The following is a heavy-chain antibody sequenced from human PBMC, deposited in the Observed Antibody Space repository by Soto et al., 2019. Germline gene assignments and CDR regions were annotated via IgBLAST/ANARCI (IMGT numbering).Heavy chain of an antibody. D-gene: IGHD4-17*01. CDR1: GFTFSSYG. J-gene: IGHJ3*02. CDR3: ARDTRLPDYGSDYGDYYDGHAFDI. Sequence: GGSLRLSCAASGFTFSSYGMHWVRQAPGKGLEWVAVIWYDGSNKYYADSVKGRFTISRDNSKNTLYLQMNSLRAEDTAVYYCARDTRLPDYGSDYGDYYDGHAFDIWGQGTMVTVSS. V-gene: IGHV3-33*01. CDR2: IWYDGSNK.